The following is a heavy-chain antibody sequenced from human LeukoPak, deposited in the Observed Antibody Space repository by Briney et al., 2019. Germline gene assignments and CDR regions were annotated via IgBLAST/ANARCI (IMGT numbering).Heavy chain of an antibody. Sequence: GGSLRLSCAASGFTFSSYGMHWVRQAPGKGLGWVAVIWYDGSNKYYADSVKGRFTISRDNSKNTLYLQMNSLRAEDTAVYYCARDRALTYYDFWSGLDYWGQGTLVAVSS. CDR3: ARDRALTYYDFWSGLDY. CDR2: IWYDGSNK. CDR1: GFTFSSYG. D-gene: IGHD3-3*01. J-gene: IGHJ4*02. V-gene: IGHV3-33*01.